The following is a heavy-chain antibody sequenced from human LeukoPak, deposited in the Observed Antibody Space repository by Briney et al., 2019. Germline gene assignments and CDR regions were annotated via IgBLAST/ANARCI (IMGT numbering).Heavy chain of an antibody. V-gene: IGHV4-39*01. CDR3: ARASKGYYYDSSGPYYFDY. J-gene: IGHJ4*02. CDR2: IYYSAST. D-gene: IGHD3-22*01. Sequence: SETLSLTCTVSNGSISISSYYWVWIRQPPGKGLEWIGSIYYSASTYYNPSLKSRVTISVDTSKTQFSLKLSSVTAADTAVYYCARASKGYYYDSSGPYYFDYWGQGTLVTVSS. CDR1: NGSISISSYY.